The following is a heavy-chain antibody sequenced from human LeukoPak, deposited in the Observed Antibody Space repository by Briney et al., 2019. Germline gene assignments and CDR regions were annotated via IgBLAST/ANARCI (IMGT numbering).Heavy chain of an antibody. J-gene: IGHJ4*02. Sequence: PGGSLRPSCAASGFTFSSYSMNWVRQAPGKGLEWVSYISSSSSTIYYADSVKGRFTISRDNAKDSLYLQMNSLRAEDTAVYYCASDVSTAMDTSEFDYWGQGTLVTVSS. CDR3: ASDVSTAMDTSEFDY. CDR2: ISSSSSTI. V-gene: IGHV3-48*04. D-gene: IGHD5-18*01. CDR1: GFTFSSYS.